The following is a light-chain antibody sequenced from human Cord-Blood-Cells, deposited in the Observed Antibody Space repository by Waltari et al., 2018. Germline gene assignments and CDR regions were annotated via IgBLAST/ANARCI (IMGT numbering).Light chain of an antibody. CDR2: AAS. V-gene: IGKV1-27*01. CDR3: QKYNSAPPYT. Sequence: DIQMTQSPSSLSASVGDRVTITRRASQGISNYLAWYQQKPGKAPKLLIYAASTLQSGVPSRFSGSGSGTDFTLTISSLQPEDVATYYCQKYNSAPPYTFGQGTKLEIK. CDR1: QGISNY. J-gene: IGKJ2*01.